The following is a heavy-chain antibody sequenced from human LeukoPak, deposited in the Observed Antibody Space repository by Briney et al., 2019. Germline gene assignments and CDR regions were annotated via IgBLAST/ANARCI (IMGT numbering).Heavy chain of an antibody. D-gene: IGHD3-22*01. J-gene: IGHJ4*02. V-gene: IGHV4-59*08. CDR1: GGSISSYY. CDR3: ARQYYYDSSSTFDY. Sequence: SETLSLTCTVSGGSISSYYWSWIRQPPGKGLEWIGYIYYSGSTNYNPSLKSRVTISVDTSKNQFSLKLSSVTAADTAVYYCARQYYYDSSSTFDYWGQGTLVTVSS. CDR2: IYYSGST.